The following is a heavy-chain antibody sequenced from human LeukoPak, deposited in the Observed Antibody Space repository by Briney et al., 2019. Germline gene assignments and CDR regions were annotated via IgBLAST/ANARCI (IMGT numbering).Heavy chain of an antibody. CDR3: AKDSDYYDSSGYSDDAFDI. Sequence: GGSLRLSCAASGFTFDDYAMHWVRQAPGKGLEWVSGISWNSGSIGYADSVKGRFTISRDNAKNSLYLQMNSLRAEDTALYYCAKDSDYYDSSGYSDDAFDIWGQGTMVTVSS. CDR1: GFTFDDYA. J-gene: IGHJ3*02. D-gene: IGHD3-22*01. CDR2: ISWNSGSI. V-gene: IGHV3-9*01.